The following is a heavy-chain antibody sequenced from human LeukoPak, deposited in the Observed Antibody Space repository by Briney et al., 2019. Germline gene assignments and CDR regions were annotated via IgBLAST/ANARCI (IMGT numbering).Heavy chain of an antibody. CDR3: AKDSKGSSGWYYMDV. CDR2: IKQDGSEE. V-gene: IGHV3-7*03. D-gene: IGHD6-19*01. CDR1: GFTFSTYW. Sequence: PGGSLRLSCAASGFTFSTYWMTWVRQAPGMGLAWVATIKQDGSEEYYVDSVKGRFTISRDNSKNSLYLQMNSLRTEDTALYYCAKDSKGSSGWYYMDVWGKGTTVTVSS. J-gene: IGHJ6*03.